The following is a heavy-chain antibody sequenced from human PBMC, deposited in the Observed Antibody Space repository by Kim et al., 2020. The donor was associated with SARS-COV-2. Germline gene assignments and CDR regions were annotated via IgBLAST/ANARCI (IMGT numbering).Heavy chain of an antibody. CDR2: IDWDDDK. CDR3: ARLRCRCSSTSCDAPYLAY. CDR1: GFSLSTSGMC. D-gene: IGHD2-2*01. J-gene: IGHJ4*02. V-gene: IGHV2-70*11. Sequence: SGPTLVNPTHTLTMTCTFSGFSLSTSGMCVSWIRQPPGKALEWLARIDWDDDKYYSTSLKTRLTISKDTSKNQVVLTMTNMDPVDTATYYCARLRCRCSSTSCDAPYLAYRGQGSLVTLSS.